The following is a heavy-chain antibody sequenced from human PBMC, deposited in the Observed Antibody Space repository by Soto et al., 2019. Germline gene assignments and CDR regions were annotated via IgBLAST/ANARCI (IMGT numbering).Heavy chain of an antibody. CDR3: ARKSSSSSWFDP. D-gene: IGHD6-6*01. V-gene: IGHV1-18*01. J-gene: IGHJ5*02. CDR2: ISTYDGNT. CDR1: GYTFFTYG. Sequence: QVQLVQSGAEVKNPGASVKVSCKASGYTFFTYGITWVRQAPGQGLEWLGWISTYDGNTDYAQKLQGRVTMTTDTSTRPAYMELRSLRSDDTAVYYCARKSSSSSWFDPWGQGTLVTVSS.